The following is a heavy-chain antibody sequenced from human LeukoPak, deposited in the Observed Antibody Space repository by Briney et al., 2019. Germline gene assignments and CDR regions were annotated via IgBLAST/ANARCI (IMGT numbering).Heavy chain of an antibody. CDR1: GFTFSNAW. Sequence: GGSLRLSCAASGFTFSNAWMNWVRQAPGKGLEWVVRITTNAEGGTTDYAAHVKGRFSISRDDSKNTVYLQMNSLKTEDTAVYYCASYGSGSHDYWGQGTLVTVSS. D-gene: IGHD3-10*01. J-gene: IGHJ4*02. CDR2: ITTNAEGGTT. V-gene: IGHV3-15*01. CDR3: ASYGSGSHDY.